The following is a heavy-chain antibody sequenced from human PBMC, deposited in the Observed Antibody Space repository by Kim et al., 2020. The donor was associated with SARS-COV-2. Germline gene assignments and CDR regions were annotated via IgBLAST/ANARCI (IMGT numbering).Heavy chain of an antibody. CDR3: AKDPTVVVL. CDR1: GFSFSSYA. CDR2: INDNGDYT. V-gene: IGHV3-23*01. J-gene: IGHJ4*02. Sequence: GGSLRLSCAASGFSFSSYAMNWVRQAPGKGLEWVSAINDNGDYTYYADSVKGRFTISRDNSRSTLYLQMNSLSAEDTAVYYCAKDPTVVVLGGQGTLVTVSS. D-gene: IGHD2-21*01.